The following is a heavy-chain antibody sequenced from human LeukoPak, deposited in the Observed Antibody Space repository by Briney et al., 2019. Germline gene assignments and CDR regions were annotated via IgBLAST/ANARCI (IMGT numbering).Heavy chain of an antibody. J-gene: IGHJ3*02. CDR3: ATTIAVAGHDAFDI. V-gene: IGHV1-18*04. CDR2: IIAYSGNT. CDR1: GYTFTSYG. D-gene: IGHD6-19*01. Sequence: ASVKVSCKASGYTFTSYGISWVRQAPGQGLEWMGGIIAYSGNTNYAQKLQGRGTITTDTSTSTAYMELRSLRPDDTAAYYCATTIAVAGHDAFDIWGQGTMVTVSS.